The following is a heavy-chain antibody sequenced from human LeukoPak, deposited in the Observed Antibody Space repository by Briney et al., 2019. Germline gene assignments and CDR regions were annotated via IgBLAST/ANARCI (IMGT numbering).Heavy chain of an antibody. CDR3: AREAISTSSTHPYFYIAV. V-gene: IGHV3-23*01. CDR2: FSGRGGGT. D-gene: IGHD3-3*01. CDR1: GFTFSSYA. Sequence: GGSLRLSCATSGFTFSSYAMSWVRQAPGKGLEWVSSFSGRGGGTYYADSVKGRFTISRDDAKNSLYLQMNDLRAGDTAVYFCAREAISTSSTHPYFYIAVWGKGTTVTISS. J-gene: IGHJ6*03.